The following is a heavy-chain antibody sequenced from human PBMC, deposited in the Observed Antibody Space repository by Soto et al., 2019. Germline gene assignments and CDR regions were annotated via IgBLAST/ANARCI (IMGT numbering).Heavy chain of an antibody. CDR1: GGSISSYY. CDR3: ARHLEDTAMVTGYYYYMDV. Sequence: PSETLSLTCTVSGGSISSYYWSWIRQPPGKGLEWIGYIYYSGSTNYNPSLKSRVTISVDTSKNQFSLKLSSVTAADTAMYYCARHLEDTAMVTGYYYYMDVWGKGTTVTVSS. D-gene: IGHD5-18*01. V-gene: IGHV4-59*08. J-gene: IGHJ6*03. CDR2: IYYSGST.